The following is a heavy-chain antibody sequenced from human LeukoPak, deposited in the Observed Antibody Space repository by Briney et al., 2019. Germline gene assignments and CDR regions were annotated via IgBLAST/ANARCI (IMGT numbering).Heavy chain of an antibody. D-gene: IGHD2-2*02. CDR3: AKDISPATAINYYYGMDV. V-gene: IGHV3-9*01. CDR2: ISWNSGSI. J-gene: IGHJ6*02. CDR1: GFTFDDYA. Sequence: PGGSLRLSCAASGFTFDDYAMHWVRQAPGKGLEWVSGISWNSGSIGYADSVKGRFTISRDNAKNSLYLQMNSLRAEDTALYYRAKDISPATAINYYYGMDVWGQGTTVTVSS.